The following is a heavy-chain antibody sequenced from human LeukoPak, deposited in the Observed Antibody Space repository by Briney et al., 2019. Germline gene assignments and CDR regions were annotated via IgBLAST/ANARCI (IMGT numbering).Heavy chain of an antibody. CDR3: ARNYGGYAFHI. V-gene: IGHV4-59*01. CDR1: GGSISSYY. D-gene: IGHD4-23*01. CDR2: ISYSGST. J-gene: IGHJ3*02. Sequence: SETLSLTCTVSGGSISSYYWSWIRQPPGKGLEWIGYISYSGSTNYNPSLKSRVTISIDTSKNHFSLKLSSVTAADTAVYFCARNYGGYAFHISGQGTVVTVSS.